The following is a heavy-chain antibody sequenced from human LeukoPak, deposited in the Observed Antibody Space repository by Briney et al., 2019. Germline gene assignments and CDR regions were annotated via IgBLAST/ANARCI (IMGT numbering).Heavy chain of an antibody. CDR3: ARVEAGSYWGYDAFDI. CDR2: IHTSGST. Sequence: PSQTLSLTCTVSGGSISSGYYFWSWIRQPAGKGLEWIGRIHTSGSTNYNPSLKSRVTISVDTSKNQFSLKLSSVTAADTAVYYCARVEAGSYWGYDAFDIWGQGTMVTVSS. D-gene: IGHD1-26*01. CDR1: GGSISSGYYF. J-gene: IGHJ3*02. V-gene: IGHV4-61*02.